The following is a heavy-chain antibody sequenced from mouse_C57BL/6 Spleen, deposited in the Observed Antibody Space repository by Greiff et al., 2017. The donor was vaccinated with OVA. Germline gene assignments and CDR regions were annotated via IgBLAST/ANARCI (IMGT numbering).Heavy chain of an antibody. Sequence: EVQLQQSGPELVKPGASVKIPCKASGYTFTDYNMDWVKQSHGKSLEWIGDINPNNGGTIYNQKFKGKATLTVDKSSSTAYMELRSLTSEDTAVYYCARPHYYGSSYWYFDVWGTGTTVTVSS. CDR1: GYTFTDYN. V-gene: IGHV1-18*01. D-gene: IGHD1-1*01. CDR2: INPNNGGT. CDR3: ARPHYYGSSYWYFDV. J-gene: IGHJ1*03.